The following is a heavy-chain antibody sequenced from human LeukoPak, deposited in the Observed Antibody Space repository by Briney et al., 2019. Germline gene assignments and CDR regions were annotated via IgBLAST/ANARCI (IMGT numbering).Heavy chain of an antibody. V-gene: IGHV3-7*01. D-gene: IGHD1-7*01. J-gene: IGHJ4*02. Sequence: PGGSLRLSCAASGFTFSSYWMSWVRQAPGKGREWVANIKQDGSEKYYVDSVKGRFTISRDNAKNSLYLQMNSLRAEDTAVYYCARDLDWNYVGFDYWGQGTLVTVSS. CDR3: ARDLDWNYVGFDY. CDR1: GFTFSSYW. CDR2: IKQDGSEK.